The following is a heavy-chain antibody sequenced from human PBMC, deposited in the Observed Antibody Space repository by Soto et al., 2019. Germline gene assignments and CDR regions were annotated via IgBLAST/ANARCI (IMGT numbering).Heavy chain of an antibody. CDR1: GYSFTSYW. V-gene: IGHV5-51*01. CDR2: IYPGDSDT. CDR3: ARKDSSGWYSYYYGMDV. Sequence: PGESLKISCKGSGYSFTSYWIGWVLQMPGKGLEWMGIIYPGDSDTRYSPSFQGQVTISADKSISTAYLQWSSLKASDTAMYYCARKDSSGWYSYYYGMDVWGQGTTVTVSS. D-gene: IGHD6-19*01. J-gene: IGHJ6*02.